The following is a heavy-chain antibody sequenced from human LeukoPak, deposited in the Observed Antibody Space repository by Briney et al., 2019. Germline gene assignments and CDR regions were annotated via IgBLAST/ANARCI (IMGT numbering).Heavy chain of an antibody. Sequence: SETLSVTCTVSGGSISSGGYYWSWIRQHPGKGLEWIGYIYYSGSTYYNPSLKSRVTISVDTSKNQFSLKLSSVTAADTAVYYCARESSSSSLSWFDPWGQGTLVTVSS. J-gene: IGHJ5*02. D-gene: IGHD6-6*01. CDR3: ARESSSSSLSWFDP. CDR1: GGSISSGGYY. V-gene: IGHV4-31*03. CDR2: IYYSGST.